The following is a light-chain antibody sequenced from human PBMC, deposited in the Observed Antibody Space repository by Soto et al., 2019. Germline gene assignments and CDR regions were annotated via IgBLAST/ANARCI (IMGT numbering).Light chain of an antibody. CDR2: AAS. Sequence: DLQMTQSPSSLSASVGDRVTITCRASQSISSYLNWYQQKPGKAPKLLIYAASRLQSGVPSRFSGSGSGTDFTLTISSLQPEDFATYYCPQSYSTPGTFGQGTKVEIK. J-gene: IGKJ1*01. V-gene: IGKV1-39*01. CDR3: PQSYSTPGT. CDR1: QSISSY.